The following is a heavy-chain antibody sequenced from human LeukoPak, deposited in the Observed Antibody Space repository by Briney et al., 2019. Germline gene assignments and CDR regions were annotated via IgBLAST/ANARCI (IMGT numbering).Heavy chain of an antibody. Sequence: GGSLRLSCVVSGSMFRNYWMSWLRQAPGKGPEWVANINQDGTKIFEVDFMKGRFTVSRDNAKSSLYLQMNSLRPDDSAVYYCARDSSMVRVKYLDVWGQGTTVTVSS. CDR2: INQDGTKI. CDR3: ARDSSMVRVKYLDV. D-gene: IGHD3-10*01. V-gene: IGHV3-7*03. CDR1: GSMFRNYW. J-gene: IGHJ6*02.